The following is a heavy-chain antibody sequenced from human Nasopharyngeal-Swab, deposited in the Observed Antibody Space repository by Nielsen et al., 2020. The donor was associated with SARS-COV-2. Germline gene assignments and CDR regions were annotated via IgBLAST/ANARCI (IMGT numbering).Heavy chain of an antibody. D-gene: IGHD1-1*01. CDR1: GYSISSDNY. J-gene: IGHJ6*03. CDR2: VYHSGST. V-gene: IGHV4-38-2*01. Sequence: SETLSLTCAVSGYSISSDNYWAWTRQSSGKGLGGIGSVYHSGSTYYNPSLKGRATISVDTSNNQFSLKLTSVTAADTAVYYCGRHGAGTGGNRVYYYYYVNVWGKGTTVTVSS. CDR3: GRHGAGTGGNRVYYYYYVNV.